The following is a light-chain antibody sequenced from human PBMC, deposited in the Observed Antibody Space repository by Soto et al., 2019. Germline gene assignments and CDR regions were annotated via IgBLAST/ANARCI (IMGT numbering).Light chain of an antibody. Sequence: QSVLTQPPSASGTPGQRVTISCSGSSSNIGSNTVNWFLQLPGTAPKLLIYGNNQRPSGVPDRFSGSKSGTSASLAISGLQTEDEADYYCATWDGRLKIYVIGTGTKVTVL. CDR1: SSNIGSNT. J-gene: IGLJ1*01. CDR3: ATWDGRLKIYV. V-gene: IGLV1-44*01. CDR2: GNN.